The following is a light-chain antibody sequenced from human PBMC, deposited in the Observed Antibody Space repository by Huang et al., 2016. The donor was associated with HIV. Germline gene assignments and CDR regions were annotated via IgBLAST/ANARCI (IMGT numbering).Light chain of an antibody. J-gene: IGKJ2*01. CDR1: QSVSSY. V-gene: IGKV3-11*01. CDR2: DAS. Sequence: EIVLTQSPATLSLSPGERATLSCRDSQSVSSYLAWYQQKPGQAPRLLIYDASNRATGIPARFSGSGSGTDFTLTISSLEPEDFAVYYCQHRSDWSYTFGQGTKLEIK. CDR3: QHRSDWSYT.